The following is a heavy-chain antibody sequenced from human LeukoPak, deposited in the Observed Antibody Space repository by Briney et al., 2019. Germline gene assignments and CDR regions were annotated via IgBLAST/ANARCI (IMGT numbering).Heavy chain of an antibody. CDR2: IYPGGSDT. Sequence: GESLKISCEVSGYSFTTYWIGWVRQMPGKGLEWMGIIYPGGSDTIYSPSFQGQVTISADKSINTAYLQWSSLKASDTAMYFCARSENSGGDPEYYFDYWGQGTLVTVSS. CDR1: GYSFTTYW. V-gene: IGHV5-51*01. D-gene: IGHD1-26*01. CDR3: ARSENSGGDPEYYFDY. J-gene: IGHJ4*02.